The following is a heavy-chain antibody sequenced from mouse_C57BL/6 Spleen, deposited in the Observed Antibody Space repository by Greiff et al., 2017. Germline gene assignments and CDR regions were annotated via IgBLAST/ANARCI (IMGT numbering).Heavy chain of an antibody. CDR3: TRRDGRYYTMDY. CDR1: GFTFSSYA. J-gene: IGHJ4*01. D-gene: IGHD1-1*01. Sequence: EVKVVESGEGLVKPGGSLKLSCAASGFTFSSYAMSWVRQTPEKRLEWVAYISSGGDYIYYADTVKGRFTISRDNARNTLYLQMSSLKSEDTAMYYCTRRDGRYYTMDYWGQGTSVTVSS. V-gene: IGHV5-9-1*02. CDR2: ISSGGDYI.